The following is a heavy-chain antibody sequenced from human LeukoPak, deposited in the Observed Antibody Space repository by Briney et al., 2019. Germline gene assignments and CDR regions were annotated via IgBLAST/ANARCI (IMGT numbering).Heavy chain of an antibody. CDR1: GFTFSNYD. CDR3: AKDRGYTSSSASVYDY. V-gene: IGHV3-23*01. D-gene: IGHD6-6*01. CDR2: ISGSGGTT. J-gene: IGHJ4*02. Sequence: GGSLRLSCAASGFTFSNYDMNWVRQAPGKGLEWVSAISGSGGTTYYADSVKGRFTISRDNSKNTLYLQMNSLRAEDSAVYYCAKDRGYTSSSASVYDYWGQGTLVTVSS.